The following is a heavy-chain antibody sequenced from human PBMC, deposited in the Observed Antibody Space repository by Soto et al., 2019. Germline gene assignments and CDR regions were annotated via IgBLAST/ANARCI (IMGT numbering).Heavy chain of an antibody. J-gene: IGHJ6*02. CDR3: ARGRYSSSWYRVNYYYYYGMDV. CDR1: GGSFSGYY. Sequence: PSETLSLTCAVYGGSFSGYYWSWIRQPPGKGLEWIGEINHSGSTNYNPSLKSRVTISVDTSKNQFSLKLSSVTAADTAVYYCARGRYSSSWYRVNYYYYYGMDVWGQGTTVTVSS. D-gene: IGHD6-13*01. V-gene: IGHV4-34*01. CDR2: INHSGST.